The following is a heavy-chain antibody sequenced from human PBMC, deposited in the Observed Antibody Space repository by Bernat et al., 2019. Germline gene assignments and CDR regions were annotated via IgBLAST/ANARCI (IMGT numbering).Heavy chain of an antibody. V-gene: IGHV3-30-3*01. J-gene: IGHJ2*01. Sequence: QVQLVESGGGVVQPGRSPRLSCAASGFTFSSYAMHWVRQAPGKGLEWVAVISYDGSNKYYADSVKGRFTISRDNSKNTLYLQMNSLRAEDTAVYYCARGQQWLVLGGYFDLWGRGTLVTVSS. CDR2: ISYDGSNK. CDR3: ARGQQWLVLGGYFDL. CDR1: GFTFSSYA. D-gene: IGHD6-19*01.